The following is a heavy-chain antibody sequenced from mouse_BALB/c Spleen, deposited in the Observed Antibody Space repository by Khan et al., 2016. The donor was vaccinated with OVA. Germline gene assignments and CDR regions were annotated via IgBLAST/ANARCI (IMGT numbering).Heavy chain of an antibody. Sequence: QVQLKESGAELARPGASVKLSCKASGYTFTDYYIDWVKQRTGQGLEWIGEINPGSGNSYYNEKFKGKATLTADKSSNTAFVQLSSLTSDDSAVYFCAREWGAWFAYWGQGTLGT. CDR3: AREWGAWFAY. J-gene: IGHJ3*01. V-gene: IGHV1-77*01. CDR2: INPGSGNS. CDR1: GYTFTDYY.